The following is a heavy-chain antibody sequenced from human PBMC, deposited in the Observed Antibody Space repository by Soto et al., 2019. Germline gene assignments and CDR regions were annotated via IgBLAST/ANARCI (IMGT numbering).Heavy chain of an antibody. CDR3: AILCGNYYAPYFDY. J-gene: IGHJ4*02. Sequence: KPAETLSLTCTFSGGSISSGDYYWSWIRQPPGKGLEWIGYIYYSGSTYYNPSLKSRVTISVDTSKNQFSLKLSSVTAADTAVYYCAILCGNYYAPYFDYWGQGTLVTVSS. CDR2: IYYSGST. V-gene: IGHV4-30-4*01. D-gene: IGHD3-22*01. CDR1: GGSISSGDYY.